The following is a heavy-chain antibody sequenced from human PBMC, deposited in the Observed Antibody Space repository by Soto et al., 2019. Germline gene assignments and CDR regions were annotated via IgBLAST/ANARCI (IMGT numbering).Heavy chain of an antibody. Sequence: ASVKVSCKASGYTFTSYDINWVRQATGQGLEWMGWMNPNSGNTGYAQKFQGRVTMTRNTSISTAYMELSSLRSEDTAVYYCARDSSGYYYYYYGMDVWGQGTTVTVSS. CDR3: ARDSSGYYYYYYGMDV. J-gene: IGHJ6*02. V-gene: IGHV1-8*01. D-gene: IGHD3-22*01. CDR2: MNPNSGNT. CDR1: GYTFTSYD.